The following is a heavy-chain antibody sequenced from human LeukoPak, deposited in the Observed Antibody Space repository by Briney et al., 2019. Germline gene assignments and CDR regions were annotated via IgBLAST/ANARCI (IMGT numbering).Heavy chain of an antibody. V-gene: IGHV3-72*01. CDR2: TKNKDYSYNT. CDR3: TRARNYAFDY. D-gene: IGHD1-7*01. J-gene: IGHJ4*01. CDR1: GFTLSDHY. Sequence: GGSLRLPCAASGFTLSDHYIDWVRQAPGKGLEWVGRTKNKDYSYNTVYAASVKGRFTISRDDSENSLSLQMHSLKSEDTAVYFCTRARNYAFDYWGQGTMVTVSS.